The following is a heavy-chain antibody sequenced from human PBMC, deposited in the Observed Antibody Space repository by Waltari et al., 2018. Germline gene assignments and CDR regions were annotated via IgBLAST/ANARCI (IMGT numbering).Heavy chain of an antibody. V-gene: IGHV3-7*01. J-gene: IGHJ4*02. CDR3: ARDPARRADY. Sequence: EVQLVESGGGLVQPGGSVRLSCVASGFTLSNSWMHWVRQAPGKGLEWVAHIKPDGSQTDYVDSVKGRFAISRDNARNSLYLQMNSLRADDTAIYYCARDPARRADYWGQGTLVTVSS. CDR1: GFTLSNSW. CDR2: IKPDGSQT.